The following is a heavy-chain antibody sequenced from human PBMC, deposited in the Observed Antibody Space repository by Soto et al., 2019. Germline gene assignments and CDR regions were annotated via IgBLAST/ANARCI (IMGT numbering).Heavy chain of an antibody. J-gene: IGHJ6*02. CDR3: ARLRWFEDYYYGMDV. D-gene: IGHD3-10*01. CDR2: ISPIFGTA. V-gene: IGHV1-69*01. CDR1: GGTFSSYA. Sequence: QVQLVQSGAEVKKPGSSVKVSCKASGGTFSSYAMSWVLQAPGQGLAWMGGISPIFGTANYAQKFQGRVTSTADESTSTAYMELRSLRSEDTAVYYCARLRWFEDYYYGMDVWGQGTTVTVSS.